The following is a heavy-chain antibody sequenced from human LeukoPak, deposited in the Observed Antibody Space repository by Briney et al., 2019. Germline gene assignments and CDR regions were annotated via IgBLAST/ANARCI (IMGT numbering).Heavy chain of an antibody. D-gene: IGHD2-15*01. J-gene: IGHJ6*04. CDR2: ISYDGSNK. V-gene: IGHV3-30*03. CDR1: GFTFSSYG. CDR3: ATTRRGYCSGGSCYSYYYYGMDV. Sequence: GRSLRLSCAASGFTFSSYGMHWVRQAPGKGLEWVAVISYDGSNKYYADSVKGRFTISRDNSKNTLYLQMNSLRAEDAAVYYCATTRRGYCSGGSCYSYYYYGMDVWGKGTTVTVSS.